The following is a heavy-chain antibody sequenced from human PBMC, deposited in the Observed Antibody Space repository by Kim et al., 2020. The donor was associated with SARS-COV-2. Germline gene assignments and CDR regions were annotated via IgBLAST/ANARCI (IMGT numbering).Heavy chain of an antibody. J-gene: IGHJ4*02. Sequence: SETLSLTCTVSGGSISSYYWSWIRQPAGKGLEWIGRIYTSGSTNYNPSLKSRVTMSVDTSKNQFSLKLSSVTAADTAVYYCARAGHIDFWSGSYYFDYWGQGTLVTVSS. CDR2: IYTSGST. D-gene: IGHD3-3*01. CDR1: GGSISSYY. V-gene: IGHV4-4*07. CDR3: ARAGHIDFWSGSYYFDY.